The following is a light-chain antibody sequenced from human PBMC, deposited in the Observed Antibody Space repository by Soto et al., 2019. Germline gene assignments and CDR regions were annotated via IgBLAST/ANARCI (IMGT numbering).Light chain of an antibody. CDR1: QSVSSNY. CDR3: QRYVTSSWT. J-gene: IGKJ1*01. CDR2: GAS. Sequence: EIVLTQSPGTLSLSPGERATLSCRASQSVSSNYLAWYQQKPGQAPRLLIYGASSRATGSPDRFSGSGSGTDFTLTISRREPEDLAVYYCQRYVTSSWTLGQGTKVEIK. V-gene: IGKV3-20*01.